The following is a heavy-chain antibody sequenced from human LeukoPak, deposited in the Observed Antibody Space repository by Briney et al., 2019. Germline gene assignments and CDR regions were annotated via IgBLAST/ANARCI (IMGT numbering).Heavy chain of an antibody. V-gene: IGHV3-30*14. D-gene: IGHD3-16*02. CDR3: ARALGELSFYYFDY. Sequence: PGGSLRLSCAASGFTFDSYAIHWVRQAPGKGLEWVAVISYDGSNKYYADSVKGRFTISRDNSKNTLYLQMNSLRAEDTAVYYCARALGELSFYYFDYWGQGTLVTVSS. CDR1: GFTFDSYA. J-gene: IGHJ4*02. CDR2: ISYDGSNK.